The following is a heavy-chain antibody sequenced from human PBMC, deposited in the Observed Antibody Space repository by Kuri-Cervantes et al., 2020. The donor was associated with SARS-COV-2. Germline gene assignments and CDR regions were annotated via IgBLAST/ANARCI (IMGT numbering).Heavy chain of an antibody. D-gene: IGHD3-10*01. CDR3: ASSLYYYGSGSYAPFDY. J-gene: IGHJ4*02. Sequence: GESLKISCAASGFTFSGYAMSWVRQAPGKGLEWVSAISGSGGSTYYADSVKGRFTISRDNSKNTLYLQMNSLRAEDTAVYYCASSLYYYGSGSYAPFDYWGQGTLVTVSS. CDR1: GFTFSGYA. V-gene: IGHV3-23*01. CDR2: ISGSGGST.